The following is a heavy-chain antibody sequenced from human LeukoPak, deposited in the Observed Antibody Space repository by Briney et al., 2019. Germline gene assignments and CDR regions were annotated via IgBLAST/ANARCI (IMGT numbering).Heavy chain of an antibody. CDR2: IYSGGST. CDR1: GFTVSSNY. D-gene: IGHD3-16*02. V-gene: IGHV3-53*01. Sequence: GGSLRLSCAASGFTVSSNYMSWVRQAPGKGLEWVSVIYSGGSTYYADSVKGRFTISRDNSKNTLYLQMNSLRAGDTAVYYCARNPLRLGELSCFDYWGQGTLVTVSS. CDR3: ARNPLRLGELSCFDY. J-gene: IGHJ4*02.